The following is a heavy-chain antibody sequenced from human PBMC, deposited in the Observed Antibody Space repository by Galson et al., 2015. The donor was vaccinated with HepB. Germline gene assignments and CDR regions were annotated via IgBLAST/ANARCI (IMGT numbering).Heavy chain of an antibody. CDR2: IDPSGGST. Sequence: SVKVSCKASGYTFTSYYIHWVRQAPGQGLEWMGIIDPSGGSTSYAQKFQGRVTMTRDTSTSTVYMELSSLRSEDTAVYYCARVSGGYYYGMDVWGQGTTVTVSS. CDR3: ARVSGGYYYGMDV. CDR1: GYTFTSYY. V-gene: IGHV1-46*01. D-gene: IGHD2-8*02. J-gene: IGHJ6*02.